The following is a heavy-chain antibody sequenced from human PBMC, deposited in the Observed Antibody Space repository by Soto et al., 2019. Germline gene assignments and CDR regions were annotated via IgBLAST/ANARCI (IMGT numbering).Heavy chain of an antibody. Sequence: GGSLRLSCAASGFSFSNHGMQWVRQAPGKGLEWVAVISNDGNVKYYTDSVKGRFTISRDNSQSTLFLQMGSLRPEDAAVYYCAKDLKVSGGFHGSLNYYYGMDVWGQGTTVTVPS. CDR1: GFSFSNHG. CDR3: AKDLKVSGGFHGSLNYYYGMDV. V-gene: IGHV3-30*18. CDR2: ISNDGNVK. J-gene: IGHJ6*02. D-gene: IGHD3-10*01.